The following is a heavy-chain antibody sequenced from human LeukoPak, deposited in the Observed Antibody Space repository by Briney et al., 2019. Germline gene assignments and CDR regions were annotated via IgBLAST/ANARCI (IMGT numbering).Heavy chain of an antibody. Sequence: GGSLRLSCAASGFTFSSYGMSWVRQAPGKGLEWVSAISGSGGSTYYADSVKGRFTISRDNSKNTLYLQMNSLRAEETAVYYCARGGGGRQQLVRGYFDYWGQGTLVTVSS. V-gene: IGHV3-23*01. CDR3: ARGGGGRQQLVRGYFDY. J-gene: IGHJ4*02. D-gene: IGHD6-13*01. CDR1: GFTFSSYG. CDR2: ISGSGGST.